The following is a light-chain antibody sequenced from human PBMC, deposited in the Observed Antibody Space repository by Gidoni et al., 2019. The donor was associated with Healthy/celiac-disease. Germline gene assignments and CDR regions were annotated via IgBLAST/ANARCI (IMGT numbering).Light chain of an antibody. J-gene: IGKJ3*01. CDR3: QQSYSTPFT. CDR2: AAS. CDR1: QSISSY. Sequence: DIQMTQSPSSLSASVGDRVTITCRASQSISSYLNWYQQTPGKAPKLLIYAASSLQSGVPSRFSGSGSGTDFTLTISSLQPEAFAIYYCQQSYSTPFTFGPWTKVDI. V-gene: IGKV1-39*01.